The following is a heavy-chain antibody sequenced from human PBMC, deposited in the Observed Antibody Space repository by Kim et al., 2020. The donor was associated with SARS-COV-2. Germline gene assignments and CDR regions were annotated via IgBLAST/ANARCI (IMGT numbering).Heavy chain of an antibody. V-gene: IGHV3-21*01. J-gene: IGHJ4*02. D-gene: IGHD6-19*01. Sequence: YADTVKGRFTISRANAKNSLYLQMNSLRAADTAVYYCARTRDSGWSYFDYWGQGTLVTVSS. CDR3: ARTRDSGWSYFDY.